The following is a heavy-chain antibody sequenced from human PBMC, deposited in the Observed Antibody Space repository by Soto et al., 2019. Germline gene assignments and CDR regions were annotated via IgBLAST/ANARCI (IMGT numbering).Heavy chain of an antibody. Sequence: QVQLVQSGAEVKKPGSSVTVSCKASGGTFGNSAISWVRQAPGQGLEWMGGIIPIFSTPDYAQKFQGRVTITADESTTTAYMELTSLKSEDTAVYYCARYKDRQQLGGNYYYGIDVWGQGTTVTVSS. D-gene: IGHD1-20*01. CDR3: ARYKDRQQLGGNYYYGIDV. CDR2: IIPIFSTP. CDR1: GGTFGNSA. V-gene: IGHV1-69*12. J-gene: IGHJ6*02.